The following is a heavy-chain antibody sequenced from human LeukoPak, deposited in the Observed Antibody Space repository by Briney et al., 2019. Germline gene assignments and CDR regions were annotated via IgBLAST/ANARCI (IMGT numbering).Heavy chain of an antibody. CDR1: DEPFSGYY. CDR3: ARDRTYGSGSHPLYYFDY. J-gene: IGHJ4*02. CDR2: IFYSGST. V-gene: IGHV4-59*01. D-gene: IGHD3-10*01. Sequence: SETLSLTCAISDEPFSGYYWGWIRQPPGKGLEWIGYIFYSGSTYYNPSLKSRVTISVDTSKNQFSLNLSSVTAADTAVYYCARDRTYGSGSHPLYYFDYWGQGTLVTVSS.